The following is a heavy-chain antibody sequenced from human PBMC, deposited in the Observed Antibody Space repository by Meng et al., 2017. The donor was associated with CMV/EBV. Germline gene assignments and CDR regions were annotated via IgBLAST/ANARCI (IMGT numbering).Heavy chain of an antibody. CDR1: GGTFSSYT. CDR3: ASGSHPGCSSTSCPYHY. V-gene: IGHV1-69*02. J-gene: IGHJ4*02. Sequence: SVKVSCKASGGTFSSYTISWVRQAPGQGLEWMGRIIPILGIANYAQKFQGRVTITADKSTSTAYMELSSLRSEDTAVYYCASGSHPGCSSTSCPYHYWGQGTLVTVSS. CDR2: IIPILGIA. D-gene: IGHD2-2*01.